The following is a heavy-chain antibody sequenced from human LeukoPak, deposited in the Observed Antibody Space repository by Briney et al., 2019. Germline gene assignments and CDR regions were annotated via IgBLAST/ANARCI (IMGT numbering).Heavy chain of an antibody. J-gene: IGHJ3*02. CDR2: IYYSGST. Sequence: SQTLSLTCTVSGGSISSGDYYWSWIRQPPGKGLEWIGYIYYSGSTYYNPSLKSRVTISVDTAKNQFSLKLSSVTAPDTAVYYCARYLVRWRGVGNAFEISGEGEMGTVS. V-gene: IGHV4-30-4*08. CDR1: GGSISSGDYY. D-gene: IGHD3-10*01. CDR3: ARYLVRWRGVGNAFEI.